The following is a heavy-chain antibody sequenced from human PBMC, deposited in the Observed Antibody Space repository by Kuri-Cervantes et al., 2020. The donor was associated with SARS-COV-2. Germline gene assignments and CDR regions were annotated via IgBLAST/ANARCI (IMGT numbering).Heavy chain of an antibody. V-gene: IGHV4-59*01. J-gene: IGHJ3*02. D-gene: IGHD3-3*01. CDR1: GGSISSYY. Sequence: GSLSLSCTVSGGSISSYYWSWIRQPPGKGLEWIGYIYYSGSTNYNPSLKSRVTISVDTSKNQFSLKLSSVTAADTAVYYCARVRIFGVPGFAFDIWGQGTMVTVSS. CDR2: IYYSGST. CDR3: ARVRIFGVPGFAFDI.